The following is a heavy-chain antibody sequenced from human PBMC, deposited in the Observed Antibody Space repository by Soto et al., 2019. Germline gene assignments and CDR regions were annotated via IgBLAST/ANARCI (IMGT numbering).Heavy chain of an antibody. V-gene: IGHV3-11*01. CDR1: GFTFSDYY. J-gene: IGHJ6*02. Sequence: QVQLVESGGTLVQPGGSLRLSCAASGFTFSDYYMHWIRQAPGKGLEWVSCISRSSTNIIYADSVKGRFTSSRDNTGKSLYLLMNNLRPDDTAVYYCAGINWTGGNCYNFRYAMDVWGQGTTVIVCS. CDR3: AGINWTGGNCYNFRYAMDV. D-gene: IGHD2-15*01. CDR2: ISRSSTNI.